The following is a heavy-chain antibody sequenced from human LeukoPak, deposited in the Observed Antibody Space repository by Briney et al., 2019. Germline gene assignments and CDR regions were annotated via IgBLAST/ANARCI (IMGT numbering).Heavy chain of an antibody. CDR2: LSGSGGST. Sequence: GGSLRLSCAASGFTFSSYAMSWVRQAPGKGLEWVSALSGSGGSTYYADSVKGRFTISGDNSRNTLYLQMNSLRAADTAVYYCAKVKAPYGQWRLPLDYWGQGTLVTVSS. V-gene: IGHV3-23*01. CDR3: AKVKAPYGQWRLPLDY. J-gene: IGHJ4*02. CDR1: GFTFSSYA. D-gene: IGHD6-19*01.